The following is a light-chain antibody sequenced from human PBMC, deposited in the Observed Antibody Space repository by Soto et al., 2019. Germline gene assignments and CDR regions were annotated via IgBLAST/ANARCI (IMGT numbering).Light chain of an antibody. V-gene: IGKV1-39*01. CDR3: HQNYSSPES. Sequence: DIQMTQSPSSLSASVGDRVTITCRASQSITNYLNWFQQKPGNPPKLLIYAASILQGGVPSRFSARGSGTDFTITISSLEPDDFATYYCHQNYSSPESFGRGTTVEI. CDR2: AAS. CDR1: QSITNY. J-gene: IGKJ1*01.